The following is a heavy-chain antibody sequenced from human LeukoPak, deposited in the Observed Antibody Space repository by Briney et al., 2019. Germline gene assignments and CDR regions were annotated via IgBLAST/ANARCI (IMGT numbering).Heavy chain of an antibody. CDR1: GGSISSYY. J-gene: IGHJ6*02. CDR2: IYTSGST. CDR3: ARGDGGRIAVAGTYYGRDV. V-gene: IGHV4-4*07. D-gene: IGHD6-19*01. Sequence: PSETLSLTCTVSGGSISSYYWSWIRQPAGKGLEWIGRIYTSGSTNYNPSLKSRVTMSVDTSKNQFSLKLSSVTAADTAVYYCARGDGGRIAVAGTYYGRDVWGQGTRVTVSS.